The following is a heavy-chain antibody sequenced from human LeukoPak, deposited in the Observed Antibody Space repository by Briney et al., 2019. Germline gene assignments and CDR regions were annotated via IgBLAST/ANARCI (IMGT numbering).Heavy chain of an antibody. CDR1: GFTFSSYW. CDR3: ARWAGGFPLI. Sequence: GESLRLSCAASGFTFSSYWMHWVRQAPGKGLVWVSRINSDGSSTSYADSVKGRDTISRDNAKNTLYLQMNGLRAEDTAEYYSARWAGGFPLIWGQGTMVTVSS. D-gene: IGHD3-16*01. J-gene: IGHJ3*02. V-gene: IGHV3-74*01. CDR2: INSDGSST.